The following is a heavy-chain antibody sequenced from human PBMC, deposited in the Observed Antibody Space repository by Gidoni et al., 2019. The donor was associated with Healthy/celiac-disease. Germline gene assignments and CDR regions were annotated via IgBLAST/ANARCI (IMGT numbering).Heavy chain of an antibody. CDR3: ARTYYYDSSGYYHEGDAFDI. CDR1: GFTFSSYS. CDR2: ISSSSSYI. J-gene: IGHJ3*02. V-gene: IGHV3-21*01. D-gene: IGHD3-22*01. Sequence: EVQLVESGGGLVKPGGSLRLSCAALGFTFSSYSMNWVRQAPGKGLEWVSSISSSSSYIYYADSVKGRFTISRDNAKNSLYLQMNSLRAEDTAVYYCARTYYYDSSGYYHEGDAFDIWGQGTMVTVSS.